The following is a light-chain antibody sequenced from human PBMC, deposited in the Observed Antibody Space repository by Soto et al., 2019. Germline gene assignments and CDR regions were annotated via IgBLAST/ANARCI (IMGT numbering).Light chain of an antibody. CDR3: QQYNSYSLT. V-gene: IGKV1-5*01. Sequence: DNQMTQSPSSLSASVGDRVTITCRASQSISDWLAWYQQKPGKAPKLLIYDASGLESGVPSRFSGSGSGTEFTLTISSLQPDDFATYYCQQYNSYSLTFGGGTKVDIK. CDR2: DAS. CDR1: QSISDW. J-gene: IGKJ4*01.